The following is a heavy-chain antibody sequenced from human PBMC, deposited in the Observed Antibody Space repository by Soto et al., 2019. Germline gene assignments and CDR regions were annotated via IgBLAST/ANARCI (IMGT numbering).Heavy chain of an antibody. Sequence: TGGSLRLSCAASGFTFSSYSMNWVRQAPGKGLEWVSYISSSSSIYYADSVKGRFTISRDNAKNSLFLQMNSLRDEDTAVYYCARATGGYCSGGSCYSDYWGQGTLVTVSS. CDR2: ISSSSSI. CDR1: GFTFSSYS. CDR3: ARATGGYCSGGSCYSDY. J-gene: IGHJ4*02. V-gene: IGHV3-48*02. D-gene: IGHD2-15*01.